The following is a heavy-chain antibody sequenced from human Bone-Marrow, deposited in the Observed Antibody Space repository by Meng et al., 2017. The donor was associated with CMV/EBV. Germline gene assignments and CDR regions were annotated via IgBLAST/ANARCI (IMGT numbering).Heavy chain of an antibody. CDR2: ISSSGSAI. J-gene: IGHJ5*02. CDR1: GFNFSSYE. D-gene: IGHD3-22*01. CDR3: ARVDHDNSKYYPP. V-gene: IGHV3-48*03. Sequence: GGSLRLSRAASGFNFSSYEMNWVRHAPGKGLEWVSYISSSGSAIYYADSVKGRFTISRDNAKNSLYLQMNSLTAEDTAVYYCARVDHDNSKYYPPWGPGKLVTVSS.